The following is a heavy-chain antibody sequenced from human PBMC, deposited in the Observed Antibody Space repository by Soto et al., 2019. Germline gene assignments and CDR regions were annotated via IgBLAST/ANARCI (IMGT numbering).Heavy chain of an antibody. CDR3: ARDPGPYWYFDL. V-gene: IGHV1-18*01. CDR1: GYTFTSYA. J-gene: IGHJ2*01. CDR2: ISAYNGNT. Sequence: ASVKVSCKASGYTFTSYAMHWVRQAPGQRLEWMGWISAYNGNTNYAQKLQGRVTMTTDTSTSTAYMELRSLRSDDTAVYYCARDPGPYWYFDLWGRGTLVTVSS.